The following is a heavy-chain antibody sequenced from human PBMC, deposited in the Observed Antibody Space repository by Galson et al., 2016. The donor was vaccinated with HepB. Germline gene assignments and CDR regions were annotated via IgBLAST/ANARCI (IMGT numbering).Heavy chain of an antibody. Sequence: SLRLSCAASGFTFRSYTMDWVRQAPGKGLEWVSSISPSSRYKHWAGSLEGRFGISRDNARNSLYLQLNSLRAEDTAAYYCARAQGDRSGDDGHFDYWGQGTLVTVSS. CDR3: ARAQGDRSGDDGHFDY. J-gene: IGHJ4*02. D-gene: IGHD3-10*01. CDR2: ISPSSRYK. V-gene: IGHV3-21*01. CDR1: GFTFRSYT.